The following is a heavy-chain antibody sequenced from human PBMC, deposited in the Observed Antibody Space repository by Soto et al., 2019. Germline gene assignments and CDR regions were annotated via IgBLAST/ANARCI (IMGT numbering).Heavy chain of an antibody. J-gene: IGHJ6*02. D-gene: IGHD2-15*01. CDR1: GGSFSGYY. CDR3: ARGRGGYYYYYYGMDV. Sequence: PSETLSLTCAVYGGSFSGYYWSWIRQPPGKGLEWIGEINHSGSTNYNPSLKSRVTISVDTSKNQFSLKLSSVTAADTAVYYCARGRGGYYYYYYGMDVWAQGTTVTVSS. CDR2: INHSGST. V-gene: IGHV4-34*01.